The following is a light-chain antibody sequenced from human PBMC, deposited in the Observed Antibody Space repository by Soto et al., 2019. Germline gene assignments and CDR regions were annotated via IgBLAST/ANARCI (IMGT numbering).Light chain of an antibody. Sequence: QSVLTQPASVSGSPGQSISISCTGTSSDVVTYNLVSWYQQHPGKAPTVLIYEGTKRPSGVSNRFSGSKSGNTASLTISGLQTEDEADYYCYSFAGSTTFSYVFGPGTKVT. J-gene: IGLJ1*01. V-gene: IGLV2-23*03. CDR2: EGT. CDR1: SSDVVTYNL. CDR3: YSFAGSTTFSYV.